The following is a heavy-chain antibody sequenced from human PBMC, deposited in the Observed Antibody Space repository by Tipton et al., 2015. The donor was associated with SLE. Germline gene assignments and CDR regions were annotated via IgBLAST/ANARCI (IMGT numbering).Heavy chain of an antibody. V-gene: IGHV4-59*12. CDR3: ARLGTGPGEYGDYLDY. J-gene: IGHJ4*02. CDR1: GGSISSYY. D-gene: IGHD4-17*01. CDR2: IYYSGST. Sequence: TLSLTCTVSGGSISSYYWSWIRQPPGKGLEWIGYIYYSGSTNYNPSLKSRVTISVDTSKNQFSLKLSSVTAADTAVHYCARLGTGPGEYGDYLDYWGQGTLVTVSS.